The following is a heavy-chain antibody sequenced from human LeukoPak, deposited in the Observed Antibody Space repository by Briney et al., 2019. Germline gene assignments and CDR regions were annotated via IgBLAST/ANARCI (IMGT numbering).Heavy chain of an antibody. D-gene: IGHD4-17*01. CDR3: ARSWRGVTTLGVLDY. CDR1: GYTFTIYG. V-gene: IGHV1-18*01. CDR2: ISAYNGNT. Sequence: ASVKVSCKASGYTFTIYGISRVRQGPAQGLEWMGRISAYNGNTNYAQKLQGRVTMTTDTSTSTAYMELRSLRSDDTAVYYCARSWRGVTTLGVLDYGGQGTLVTVSS. J-gene: IGHJ4*02.